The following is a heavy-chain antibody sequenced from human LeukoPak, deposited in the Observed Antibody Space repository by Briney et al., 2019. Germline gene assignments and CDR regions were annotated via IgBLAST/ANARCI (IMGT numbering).Heavy chain of an antibody. J-gene: IGHJ3*02. CDR2: ISWNSGSI. CDR3: AKAASGVLTMIDAFDI. V-gene: IGHV3-9*01. D-gene: IGHD3-22*01. Sequence: GGSLRLSCAASGFSFDDYAMHWVRQAPGKGLEWVSGISWNSGSIGYADSVKGRLTISRDNAKNSLYLQMNSLRAEDTALYYCAKAASGVLTMIDAFDIWGQGTMVTVSS. CDR1: GFSFDDYA.